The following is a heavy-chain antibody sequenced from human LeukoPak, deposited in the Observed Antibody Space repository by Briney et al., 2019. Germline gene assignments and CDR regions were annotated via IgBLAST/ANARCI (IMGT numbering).Heavy chain of an antibody. CDR2: IWYDGSNK. J-gene: IGHJ4*02. CDR3: ARARTTRGFDY. V-gene: IGHV3-33*08. D-gene: IGHD4-17*01. CDR1: GFTFSSYW. Sequence: GGSLRLSCAASGFTFSSYWMSWVRQAPGKGLEWVAFIWYDGSNKYYADSVKGRFTTSRDNSKNTLYLQMNSLRAEDTAVYYCARARTTRGFDYWGQGTLVTVSS.